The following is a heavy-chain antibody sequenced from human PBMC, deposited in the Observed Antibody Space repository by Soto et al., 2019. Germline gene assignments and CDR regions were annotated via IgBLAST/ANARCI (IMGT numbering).Heavy chain of an antibody. V-gene: IGHV3-30*03. Sequence: QVQLVDSGGAVVQPGRSLRLSCAASGFTFSAYGMHWVRQAPGKGPEWVALISHDGTNKDYTDSVKGRFTISRDNSKNALYLQMDSLRAEDTAMYYCFFTGLDTFDIWGQGTMVTVSS. CDR1: GFTFSAYG. CDR3: FFTGLDTFDI. J-gene: IGHJ3*02. D-gene: IGHD3-9*01. CDR2: ISHDGTNK.